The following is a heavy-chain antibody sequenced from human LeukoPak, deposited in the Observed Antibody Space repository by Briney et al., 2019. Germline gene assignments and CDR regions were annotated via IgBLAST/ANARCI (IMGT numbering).Heavy chain of an antibody. Sequence: PGGSLRLSCAASGFTFSSSAMSWVRQAPGKGLEWVSSISGSGSGGSTYYADSVKGRFTISRDNSKNTLYLQMNSLRAEDTAVYYCAKDRFSSSGINWYFDLWGRGTLVTVSS. CDR3: AKDRFSSSGINWYFDL. D-gene: IGHD6-13*01. CDR2: ISGSGSGGST. CDR1: GFTFSSSA. J-gene: IGHJ2*01. V-gene: IGHV3-23*01.